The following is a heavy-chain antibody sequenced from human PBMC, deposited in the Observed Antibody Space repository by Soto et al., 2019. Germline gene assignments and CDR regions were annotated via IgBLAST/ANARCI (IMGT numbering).Heavy chain of an antibody. D-gene: IGHD3-3*01. CDR3: VGSRDFWSGYYTGIYYYYGMDV. CDR2: IKSKTDGGTT. J-gene: IGHJ6*02. V-gene: IGHV3-15*07. Sequence: PGGSLRLSCAASGFTFSNAWMNWVRQAPGKGLEWVGRIKSKTDGGTTDYAAPVKGRFTISRDDSKNTLYLQMNSLKTEDTAVYYCVGSRDFWSGYYTGIYYYYGMDVWGQGTTVTVSS. CDR1: GFTFSNAW.